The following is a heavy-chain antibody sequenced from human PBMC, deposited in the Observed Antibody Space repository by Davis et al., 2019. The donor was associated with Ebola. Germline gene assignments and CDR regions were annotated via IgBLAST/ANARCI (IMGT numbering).Heavy chain of an antibody. Sequence: PGGSLRLSCAASGFTFSNAWMSWVRQAPGKGLEWVGRIKSKTDGGTTDYAAPVKGRFTISRDDSKNTLYLQMNSLKTEDTAVYYCTPQGITAGGYYYYGMDVWGQGTTVTVSS. J-gene: IGHJ6*02. CDR2: IKSKTDGGTT. V-gene: IGHV3-15*01. CDR3: TPQGITAGGYYYYGMDV. D-gene: IGHD3-16*01. CDR1: GFTFSNAW.